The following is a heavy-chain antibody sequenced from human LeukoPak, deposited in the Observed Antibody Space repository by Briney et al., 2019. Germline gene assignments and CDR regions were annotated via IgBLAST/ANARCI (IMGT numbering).Heavy chain of an antibody. V-gene: IGHV3-23*01. CDR3: AKDPSQLRYFDWLLPR. D-gene: IGHD3-9*01. Sequence: GWSLRLSCAASGFTFSSYAMSWVRQAPGKGLEWVSAISGSGGSTYYADSVKGRFTISRDNSKNTLYLQMNSLRAEDTAVYYCAKDPSQLRYFDWLLPRWGQGTLVTVSS. J-gene: IGHJ4*02. CDR1: GFTFSSYA. CDR2: ISGSGGST.